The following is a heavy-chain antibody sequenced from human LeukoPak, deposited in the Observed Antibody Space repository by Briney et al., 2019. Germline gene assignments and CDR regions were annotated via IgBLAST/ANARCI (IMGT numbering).Heavy chain of an antibody. D-gene: IGHD2-15*01. CDR1: GFTFSNHA. V-gene: IGHV3-23*01. CDR3: VKNVVVKRYIDY. J-gene: IGHJ4*02. Sequence: GGFLRLSCAASGFTFSNHAMSWVRQTPGKGLQWISVISGSGRTTEYADSVKGRFTISRDNSKNTLSLQMNSLRVEDTAIYYCVKNVVVKRYIDYWGQGTLVTVSS. CDR2: ISGSGRTT.